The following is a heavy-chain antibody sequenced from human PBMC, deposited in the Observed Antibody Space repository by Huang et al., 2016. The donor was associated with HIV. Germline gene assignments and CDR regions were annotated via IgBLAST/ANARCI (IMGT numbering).Heavy chain of an antibody. D-gene: IGHD6-19*01. CDR1: GFTFGDYA. J-gene: IGHJ4*02. V-gene: IGHV3-49*05. CDR3: ASAQYTSGWTGDYFDY. CDR2: IRSKAYGETT. Sequence: EVQLVESGGGLVKPGRSLRLSCTASGFTFGDYAMSWFRQAPGKGLEWVGLIRSKAYGETTDYAASVKGRITISRDDSRGIAYLQMNSLKTEDTAVYYCASAQYTSGWTGDYFDYWGQGTLVTVSS.